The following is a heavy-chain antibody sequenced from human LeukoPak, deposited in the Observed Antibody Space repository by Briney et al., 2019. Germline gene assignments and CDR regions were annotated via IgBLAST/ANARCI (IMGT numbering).Heavy chain of an antibody. CDR3: ARAALRLGSSGYLLNY. V-gene: IGHV4-59*01. D-gene: IGHD3-22*01. Sequence: SETLSLTCTVSGGSISSYYWSWIRQPPGKGLEWIGYIYYSGSTNYNPSLKSRVTISVDTSKNQFSLKLSSVTAADTAVYYCARAALRLGSSGYLLNYWGQGTLVTVSS. J-gene: IGHJ4*02. CDR2: IYYSGST. CDR1: GGSISSYY.